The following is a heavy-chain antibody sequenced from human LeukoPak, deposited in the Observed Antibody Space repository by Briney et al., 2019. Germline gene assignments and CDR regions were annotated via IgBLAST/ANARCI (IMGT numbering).Heavy chain of an antibody. Sequence: GGSLRLSCAASGFAFSSYEMNWVRQAPGKGLEWVSYISHSGSTIYYADSVKGRFTISRDNAKNSLYLQMNSLRAEDTAVYYCASGSYYDYWGQGTLVTVSS. J-gene: IGHJ4*02. CDR3: ASGSYYDY. CDR1: GFAFSSYE. CDR2: ISHSGSTI. V-gene: IGHV3-48*03. D-gene: IGHD1-26*01.